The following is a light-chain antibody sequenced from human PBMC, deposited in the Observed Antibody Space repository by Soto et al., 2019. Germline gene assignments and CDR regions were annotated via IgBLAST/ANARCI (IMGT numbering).Light chain of an antibody. CDR2: GAS. J-gene: IGKJ5*01. V-gene: IGKV3D-15*01. Sequence: EIVVTRSPGTLSWSPGERATLSCRSSQSVSSSYLAWYQQKPGQAPRLLIHGASSRATGIPDRFSGSGSGTEFTLTISSLQSEDFAVYSCHQYNNWPLSITLGQGTRLEI. CDR1: QSVSSSY. CDR3: HQYNNWPLSIT.